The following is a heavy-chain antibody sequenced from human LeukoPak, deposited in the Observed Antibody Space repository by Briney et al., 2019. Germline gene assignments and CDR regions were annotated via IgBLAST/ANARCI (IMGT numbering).Heavy chain of an antibody. CDR2: ISSSSSYI. Sequence: GGSLRLSCAASGFTFSSYSMNWVRQAPGRGLEWVSSISSSSSYIYYADSVKGRFTISRDNDKNSLYLQMNSLRAEDTAVYYCARAVDTDGYNLWVYWGQGTLVTVSS. CDR3: ARAVDTDGYNLWVY. D-gene: IGHD5-24*01. J-gene: IGHJ4*02. CDR1: GFTFSSYS. V-gene: IGHV3-21*01.